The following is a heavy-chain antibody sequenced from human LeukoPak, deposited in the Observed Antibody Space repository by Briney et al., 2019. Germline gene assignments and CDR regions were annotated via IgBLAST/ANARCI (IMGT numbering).Heavy chain of an antibody. Sequence: ASVKVSCKASGYSFISYAISWVRQAPGQGLEWRGWISAYNGNTNYAQKLQGRVTMTTDTSTSTIYMEVRSLRSDDTAVYYCAREPAYCGGDCYSDLWGRGPLVTVSS. V-gene: IGHV1-18*01. J-gene: IGHJ5*02. CDR2: ISAYNGNT. D-gene: IGHD2-21*02. CDR3: AREPAYCGGDCYSDL. CDR1: GYSFISYA.